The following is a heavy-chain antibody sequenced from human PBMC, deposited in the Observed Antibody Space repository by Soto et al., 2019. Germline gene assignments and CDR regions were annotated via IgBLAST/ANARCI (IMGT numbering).Heavy chain of an antibody. CDR1: GGSISSYY. D-gene: IGHD3-9*01. CDR3: ARERGGYDILTGYLNWYFDL. V-gene: IGHV4-4*07. J-gene: IGHJ2*01. Sequence: SETLSLTCTVSGGSISSYYWSWIRQPAGKGLEWIGRIYTSGSTNYNPSLKSRVTMSVDTSKNQFSLKLSSVTAADTAVYYCARERGGYDILTGYLNWYFDLWRRLPLVTV. CDR2: IYTSGST.